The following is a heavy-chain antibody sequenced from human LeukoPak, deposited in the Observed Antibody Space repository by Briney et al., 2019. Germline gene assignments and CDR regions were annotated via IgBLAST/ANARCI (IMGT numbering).Heavy chain of an antibody. CDR2: ISSSGSTI. V-gene: IGHV3-11*01. CDR3: ARGCSSTSCYRFDY. D-gene: IGHD2-2*01. CDR1: GFTFSDYY. Sequence: PGGSLRPSCAASGFTFSDYYMSWIRQAPGKGLEWVSYISSSGSTIYYADSVKGRFTISRDNAKNSLYLQMNSLRAEDTAVYYCARGCSSTSCYRFDYWGQGTLVTVSS. J-gene: IGHJ4*02.